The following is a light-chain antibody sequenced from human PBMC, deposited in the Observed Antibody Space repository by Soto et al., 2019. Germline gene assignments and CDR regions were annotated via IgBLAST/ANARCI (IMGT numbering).Light chain of an antibody. V-gene: IGKV3-15*01. CDR1: QSISNN. Sequence: ILMTQSPATLSVSPGERATLSCRASQSISNNLAWYQQKPGQAPRLLIYDASTRATGIPARFSGSGSGTEFNLTISGLQSEDCAVYYCHQYNNWPPWTFGQGTKVEIK. J-gene: IGKJ1*01. CDR2: DAS. CDR3: HQYNNWPPWT.